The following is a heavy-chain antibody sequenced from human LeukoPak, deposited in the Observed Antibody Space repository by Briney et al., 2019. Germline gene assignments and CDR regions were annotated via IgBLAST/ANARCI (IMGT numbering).Heavy chain of an antibody. CDR1: GGSISSGGYS. Sequence: SETLSLTCAVSGGSISSGGYSWSWIRQPPGKGLEWIGYIYHSGSTYYNPSLKSRVTISVDTSKNQFSLKLSSVTAADSALYYCAKLESPYYYAMDVWGQGTTVTVSS. V-gene: IGHV4-30-2*02. D-gene: IGHD3-3*01. CDR3: AKLESPYYYAMDV. J-gene: IGHJ6*02. CDR2: IYHSGST.